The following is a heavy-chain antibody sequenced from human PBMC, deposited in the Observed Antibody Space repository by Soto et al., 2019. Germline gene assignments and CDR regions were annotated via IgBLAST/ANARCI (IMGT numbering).Heavy chain of an antibody. J-gene: IGHJ5*02. CDR3: AKGLKAPHYYDSSGYYLVPWFDP. D-gene: IGHD3-22*01. CDR1: GFTFSSYA. V-gene: IGHV3-23*01. CDR2: ISGSGGST. Sequence: LRLSCAASGFTFSSYAMSWVRQAPGKGLEWVSAISGSGGSTYYADSVKGRFTISRGNSKNTLYLQMNSLRAEDTAVYYCAKGLKAPHYYDSSGYYLVPWFDPWGQGTLVTVSS.